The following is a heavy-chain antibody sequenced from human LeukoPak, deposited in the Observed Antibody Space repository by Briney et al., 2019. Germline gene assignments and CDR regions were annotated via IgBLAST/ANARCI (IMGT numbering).Heavy chain of an antibody. J-gene: IGHJ4*02. CDR3: ARASGWYDGDY. V-gene: IGHV3-7*01. CDR2: IKQDGSEK. CDR1: GFTFSSYW. Sequence: GGSLRLSCAASGFTFSSYWMSWVRQAPGKGRGWVANIKQDGSEKYYVDSVKGRFIISRDNAKNSLYLQMNSLRAEDTAVYYCARASGWYDGDYWGQGTLVTVSS. D-gene: IGHD6-19*01.